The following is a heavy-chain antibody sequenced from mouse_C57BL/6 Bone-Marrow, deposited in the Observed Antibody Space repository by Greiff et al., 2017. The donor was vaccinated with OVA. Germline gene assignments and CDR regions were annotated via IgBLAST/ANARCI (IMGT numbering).Heavy chain of an antibody. CDR2: IYPGSGRT. V-gene: IGHV1-55*01. CDR1: GYTFTSYW. CDR3: ARAGITTVEGDFAMDY. D-gene: IGHD1-1*01. J-gene: IGHJ4*01. Sequence: QVQLQQPGAELVKPGASVKMSCKASGYTFTSYWITWVKQRPGQGLEWIGDIYPGSGRTNYNEKFKSKGTLTVDTSSSTAYMQLSSLTSEDSAVYYCARAGITTVEGDFAMDYWGQGTSVTVSS.